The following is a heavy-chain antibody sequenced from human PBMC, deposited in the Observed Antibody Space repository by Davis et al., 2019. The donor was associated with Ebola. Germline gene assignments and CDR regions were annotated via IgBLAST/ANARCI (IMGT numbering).Heavy chain of an antibody. D-gene: IGHD3-10*01. CDR3: ASPRGDY. CDR2: IYPGDSDI. CDR1: GCIFTSYW. Sequence: GASLKISCKGSGCIFTSYWTGWSRPMPGKCLEWMGIIYPGDSDIKYSPSFQGQVTISADKSISTAYLQWSSLKASDTAMYYCASPRGDYWGQGTLVTVSS. V-gene: IGHV5-51*01. J-gene: IGHJ4*02.